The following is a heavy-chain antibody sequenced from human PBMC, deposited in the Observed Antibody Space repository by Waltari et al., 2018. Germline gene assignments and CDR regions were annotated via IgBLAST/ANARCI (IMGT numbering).Heavy chain of an antibody. CDR2: IWYDGSNK. CDR3: ARDFYGDYVEAFDY. D-gene: IGHD4-17*01. Sequence: QVQLVESGGGVVQPGRSLRLSCAASGFPFSSYDLHWVRQAPGKGLEWVAVIWYDGSNKYYADSVKGRFTISRDNSKNTLYLQMNSLRAEDTAVYYCARDFYGDYVEAFDYWGQGTLVTVSS. V-gene: IGHV3-33*01. J-gene: IGHJ4*02. CDR1: GFPFSSYD.